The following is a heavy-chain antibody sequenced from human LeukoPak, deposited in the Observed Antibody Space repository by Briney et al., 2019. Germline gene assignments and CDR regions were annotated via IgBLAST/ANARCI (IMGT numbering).Heavy chain of an antibody. CDR3: ARSSEPPLLDY. CDR2: IYYSGST. D-gene: IGHD1-14*01. CDR1: CGSISSYY. Sequence: TSETLSLTCTISCGSISSYYWSWIRQPPGKGLEWIGYIYYSGSTNYNPSLKSRVTISVDTSKNQFSLKLSSVTAADTAVYYCARSSEPPLLDYWGQGTLVTVSS. J-gene: IGHJ4*02. V-gene: IGHV4-59*01.